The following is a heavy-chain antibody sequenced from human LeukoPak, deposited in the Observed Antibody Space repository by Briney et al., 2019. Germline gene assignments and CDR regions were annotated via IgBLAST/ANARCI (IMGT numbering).Heavy chain of an antibody. CDR2: IFWDDDK. V-gene: IGHV2-5*02. Sequence: SGPTLVNPTQTLTLTCTFSGFSLTTGGVSVGWIRQPPGKALEWLALIFWDDDKRYSPSLKRRLTITKDTSKNQVVLTMINMDPVDTATYFCARSYYKNVMDVWGQGTTVTVSS. D-gene: IGHD3-10*01. CDR1: GFSLTTGGVS. CDR3: ARSYYKNVMDV. J-gene: IGHJ6*02.